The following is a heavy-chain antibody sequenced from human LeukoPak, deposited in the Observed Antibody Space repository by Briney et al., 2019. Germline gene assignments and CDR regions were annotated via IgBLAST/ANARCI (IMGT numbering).Heavy chain of an antibody. Sequence: GGSLRLSCAASGFTFDDYAMHWVRQAPGKGLEWVSGISWNSGSIGYADSVKGRFTISRDNAKNSLYLQMNSLRAEDTALYYCAKGGHSSSSGLHYYYMDVWGKGTTVTVSS. CDR2: ISWNSGSI. D-gene: IGHD6-6*01. CDR1: GFTFDDYA. CDR3: AKGGHSSSSGLHYYYMDV. J-gene: IGHJ6*03. V-gene: IGHV3-9*01.